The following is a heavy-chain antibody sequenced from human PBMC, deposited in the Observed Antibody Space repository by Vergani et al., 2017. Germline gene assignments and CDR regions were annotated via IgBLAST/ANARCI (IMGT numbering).Heavy chain of an antibody. CDR2: INPNSGGT. CDR3: ARARLSVDLLPDY. V-gene: IGHV1-2*04. Sequence: QVQLVQSGAEVKKPGASVKVSCKASGYTFTGYYMHWVRQAPGQGLEWMGWINPNSGGTNYAQKFQGWVTMTTDPSISTAYMELSRLRSDDTAVYYCARARLSVDLLPDYWGQGTLVTGSS. J-gene: IGHJ4*02. CDR1: GYTFTGYY.